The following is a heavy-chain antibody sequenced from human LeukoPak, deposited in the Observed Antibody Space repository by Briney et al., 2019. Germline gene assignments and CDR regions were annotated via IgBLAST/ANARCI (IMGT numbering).Heavy chain of an antibody. Sequence: GGSLRLSCAASGFTVSTTHMSWVRQTPGKGLEWVSTLYGGGSIYYADSVKGRFTISRDNSKNTLYLQMNSLRAEDTAVYYCARGSRVTTRLDAFDIWGQGTMVIVSS. CDR3: ARGSRVTTRLDAFDI. V-gene: IGHV3-53*01. CDR1: GFTVSTTH. CDR2: LYGGGSI. J-gene: IGHJ3*02. D-gene: IGHD4-17*01.